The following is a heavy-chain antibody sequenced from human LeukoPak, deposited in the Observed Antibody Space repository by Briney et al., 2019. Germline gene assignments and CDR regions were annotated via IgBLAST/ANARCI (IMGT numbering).Heavy chain of an antibody. J-gene: IGHJ4*02. Sequence: SVKVSCKASVGTFSSYAISWVRQAPGQGLEWMGRIIPILGIANYAQKFQGRVTITADKSTSTAYMELSSMRSEDTAVYYCARGHSGSYHFDYWGQGTLVTVSS. CDR1: VGTFSSYA. D-gene: IGHD1-26*01. CDR3: ARGHSGSYHFDY. V-gene: IGHV1-69*04. CDR2: IIPILGIA.